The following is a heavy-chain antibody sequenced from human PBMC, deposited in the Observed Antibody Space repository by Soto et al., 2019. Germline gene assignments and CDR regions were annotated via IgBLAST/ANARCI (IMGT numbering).Heavy chain of an antibody. CDR1: GFTFSSYA. CDR3: ARDSSYYYYGMDV. J-gene: IGHJ6*02. V-gene: IGHV3-30-3*01. Sequence: GGSLRLSCAASGFTFSSYAMHWVRQAPGKGLEWVAVISYDGSNKYYADSVKGRFTISRDNSKNTLYLQMNSLRAEDTAVYYCARDSSYYYYGMDVWGQGTTVTVSS. CDR2: ISYDGSNK.